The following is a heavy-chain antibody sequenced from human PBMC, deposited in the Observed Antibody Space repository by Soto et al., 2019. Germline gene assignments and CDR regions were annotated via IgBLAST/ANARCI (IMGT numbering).Heavy chain of an antibody. CDR3: ARGGGLYYDFWSGYPRHGMDV. D-gene: IGHD3-3*01. CDR1: GFTFSDYY. V-gene: IGHV3-11*01. Sequence: GGSLRLSCAASGFTFSDYYMSWIRQAPGKGLEWVSYISSSGSTIYYEDSVKGRFTISRDNAKNSLYLQMNSLRAEDTAVYYCARGGGLYYDFWSGYPRHGMDVWGQGTTVTVSS. J-gene: IGHJ6*02. CDR2: ISSSGSTI.